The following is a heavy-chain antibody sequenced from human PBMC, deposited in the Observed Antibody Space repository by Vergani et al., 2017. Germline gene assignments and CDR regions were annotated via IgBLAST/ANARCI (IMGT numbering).Heavy chain of an antibody. CDR2: ISGSGGST. J-gene: IGHJ1*01. Sequence: EVQLLESGGGLVQPGVSLRLSCSASGFTFSSFAMSWFRQAPGKGLEWVSAISGSGGSTYYADSVKGRLTISRDNSKNTLYLQMNSLRAEDTAVYYCAKDMIVDDRYFQHWGQGTLVTVSS. CDR3: AKDMIVDDRYFQH. V-gene: IGHV3-23*01. D-gene: IGHD3-22*01. CDR1: GFTFSSFA.